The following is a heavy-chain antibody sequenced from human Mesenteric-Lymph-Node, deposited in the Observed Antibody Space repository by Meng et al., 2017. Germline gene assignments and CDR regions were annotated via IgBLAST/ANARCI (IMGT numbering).Heavy chain of an antibody. J-gene: IGHJ4*02. CDR1: GYTFSDYY. CDR2: ISPTGSSGSSV. Sequence: GESLKISCAASGYTFSDYYMSWIRQAPGKGLEWVSSISPTGSSGSSVNYADSVKGRFTISRHNSKNTLYLQMNSLRAEDTAVYYCASSIAVATLGYWGQGTLVTVSS. D-gene: IGHD6-19*01. CDR3: ASSIAVATLGY. V-gene: IGHV3-11*01.